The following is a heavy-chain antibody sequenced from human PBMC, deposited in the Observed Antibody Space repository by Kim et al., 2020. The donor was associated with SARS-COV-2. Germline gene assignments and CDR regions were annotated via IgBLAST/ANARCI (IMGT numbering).Heavy chain of an antibody. D-gene: IGHD4-17*01. CDR3: ARDYYGNYYFDD. J-gene: IGHJ4*02. Sequence: ADAVKGRITLSKDNAKNSLYLQLNSLRAEDTAVYFCARDYYGNYYFDDWGQGTLVTVSS. V-gene: IGHV3-11*06.